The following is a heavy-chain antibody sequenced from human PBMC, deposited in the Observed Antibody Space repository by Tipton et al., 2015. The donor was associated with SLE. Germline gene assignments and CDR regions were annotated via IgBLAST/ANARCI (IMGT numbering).Heavy chain of an antibody. CDR2: ISGSDDSI. D-gene: IGHD6-13*01. CDR1: GFTFSSYD. V-gene: IGHV3-48*03. J-gene: IGHJ4*02. Sequence: SLRLSCAASGFTFSSYDMNWVRQAPGKGLEWVSYISGSDDSIYYADSVRGRFTISRDNSKNTLYLQMNSLRAEDTAVYYCAKEPWAAAGIDYWGQGTLVTVSS. CDR3: AKEPWAAAGIDY.